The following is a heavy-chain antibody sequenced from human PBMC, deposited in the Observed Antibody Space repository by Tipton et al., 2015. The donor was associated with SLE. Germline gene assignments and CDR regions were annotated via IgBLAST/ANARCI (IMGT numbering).Heavy chain of an antibody. D-gene: IGHD7-27*01. CDR2: ISYSGAT. V-gene: IGHV4-59*12. Sequence: TLSLTCNVSGVSISNYYWTWIRQPPGKGLMLIGSISYSGATSYNPSLKSRVTISVDTSKNHFSLSLISVTAADTAVYYCARLTPWGYDYWGPGMLVTVSS. CDR3: ARLTPWGYDY. J-gene: IGHJ4*02. CDR1: GVSISNYY.